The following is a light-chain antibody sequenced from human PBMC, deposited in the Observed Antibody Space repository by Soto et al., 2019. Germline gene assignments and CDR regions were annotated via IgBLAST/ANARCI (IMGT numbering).Light chain of an antibody. V-gene: IGKV3D-20*01. CDR1: QSVSSSY. J-gene: IGKJ5*01. CDR3: QQYSSSPSIT. CDR2: DAS. Sequence: EIVLTQSPGTLSLSPGERATLSCGASQSVSSSYVAWYQHRPGLAPRLLIHDASSRATGIPDRFSGSGSGTDFTLTISRLEPEDFAVYYCQQYSSSPSITFGQGTRLEIK.